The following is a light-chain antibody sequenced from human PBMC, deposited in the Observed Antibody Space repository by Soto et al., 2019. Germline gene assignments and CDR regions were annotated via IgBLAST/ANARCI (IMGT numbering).Light chain of an antibody. J-gene: IGLJ2*01. CDR1: SGSVSTSYY. V-gene: IGLV8-61*01. CDR2: NTN. Sequence: QTVVTQAPSFSVSPGGTVTLTCGLSSGSVSTSYYPSWYQQTPGQAPRTLIYNTNTRSSGVPDRFSGSILGNKAALTITGAQGDDECDYYCVLYMGSGISVFGGGTKLTVL. CDR3: VLYMGSGISV.